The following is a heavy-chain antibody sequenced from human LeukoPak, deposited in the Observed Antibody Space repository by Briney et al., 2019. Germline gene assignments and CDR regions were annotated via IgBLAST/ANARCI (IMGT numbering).Heavy chain of an antibody. CDR1: GGTFSSYA. V-gene: IGHV1-69*04. Sequence: ASVKVSCKASGGTFSSYAISWVRQAPGQGLEWMGRIIPILGIANYAQKFQGRVTITADKSTSTAYVELSSLRSEDTAVYYCARDGTWYYDSSGYYYDYWGQGTLVTVSS. J-gene: IGHJ4*02. CDR3: ARDGTWYYDSSGYYYDY. CDR2: IIPILGIA. D-gene: IGHD3-22*01.